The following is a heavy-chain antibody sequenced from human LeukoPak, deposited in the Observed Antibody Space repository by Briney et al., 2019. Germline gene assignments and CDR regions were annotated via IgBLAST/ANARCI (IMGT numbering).Heavy chain of an antibody. CDR1: GGSISSYY. V-gene: IGHV4-59*01. Sequence: PSETLSLTCTVSGGSISSYYWSWIRQPPGKGLEWIGDIYYSGSTNYNPSLKSRVTISVDTSKNQFSLKLSSVTAADTAVYYCARVFQRQQLVHGIDYWGQGTLVTVSS. CDR3: ARVFQRQQLVHGIDY. CDR2: IYYSGST. J-gene: IGHJ4*02. D-gene: IGHD6-13*01.